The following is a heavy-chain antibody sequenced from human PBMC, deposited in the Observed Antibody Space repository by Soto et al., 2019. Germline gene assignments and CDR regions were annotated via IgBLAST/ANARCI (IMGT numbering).Heavy chain of an antibody. D-gene: IGHD3-10*01. CDR1: GFTFKNFA. V-gene: IGHV3-23*01. CDR3: AKDLVAYNGEWDRFDI. J-gene: IGHJ5*02. Sequence: GGSLRLSCAASGFTFKNFAVSWVRQAPGKGMEWVSAIGGSGSSANYADSVKGRFTVSRDDSKSTLYLQMSGLRVDDTALYYCAKDLVAYNGEWDRFDICAQGTLVTVSS. CDR2: IGGSGSSA.